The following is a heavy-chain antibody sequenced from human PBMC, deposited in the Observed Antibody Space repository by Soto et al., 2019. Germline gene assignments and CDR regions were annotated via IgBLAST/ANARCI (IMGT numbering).Heavy chain of an antibody. D-gene: IGHD6-13*01. CDR2: FDPEDGET. Sequence: ASVKVACKVSGYTLTGLSMHWVRQAPGKGLERMGGFDPEDGETIYAQKFQGRVTMTEDTYTDTVYMELSSLRSEDTALYYCATGRGYSAYYFDYWGQGTLVTVSS. CDR1: GYTLTGLS. CDR3: ATGRGYSAYYFDY. V-gene: IGHV1-24*01. J-gene: IGHJ4*02.